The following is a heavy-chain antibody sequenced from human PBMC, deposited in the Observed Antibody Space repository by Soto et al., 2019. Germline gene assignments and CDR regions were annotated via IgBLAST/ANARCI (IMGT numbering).Heavy chain of an antibody. Sequence: SETLSLTCDVSGDTISTGGYTWAWIRQPPGKGLEWIGYIHTTGSTNYNPSLKSRVTISADRSRNQFSLKVNSVTAADTAVYYCARGWDAGYWGQGTLVTVSS. CDR3: ARGWDAGY. CDR1: GDTISTGGYT. J-gene: IGHJ4*02. D-gene: IGHD6-19*01. V-gene: IGHV4-30-2*02. CDR2: IHTTGST.